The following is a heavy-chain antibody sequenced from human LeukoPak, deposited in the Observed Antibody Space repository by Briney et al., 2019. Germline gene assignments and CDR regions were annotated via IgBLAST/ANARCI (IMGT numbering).Heavy chain of an antibody. Sequence: ASVKVSCKGSGYTFTGYYFHWVRQAPGQGLEWMGWINPNSGGTNYAQKFQGRVTMTRDTSISTAYMELSRLRSDDTAVYYCAGGGRCYDYEPIVSRGQGTLVTVSS. CDR2: INPNSGGT. V-gene: IGHV1-2*02. CDR1: GYTFTGYY. J-gene: IGHJ4*02. D-gene: IGHD5-12*01. CDR3: AGGGRCYDYEPIVS.